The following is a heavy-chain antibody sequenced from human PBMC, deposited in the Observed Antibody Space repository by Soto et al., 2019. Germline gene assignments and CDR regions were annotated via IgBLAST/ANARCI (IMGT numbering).Heavy chain of an antibody. CDR3: ARGTYYYDWGIFYNGWFEP. V-gene: IGHV4-34*01. D-gene: IGHD3-10*01. Sequence: SETLSLTCAVYGGSFTHYYWTWIRQPPGEGLEWMGEIYHTGSANYSPSLKSRVTISLDTSENQFSLRLASVTAADTAVYFCARGTYYYDWGIFYNGWFEPWGQGTLVTVSS. CDR2: IYHTGSA. CDR1: GGSFTHYY. J-gene: IGHJ5*02.